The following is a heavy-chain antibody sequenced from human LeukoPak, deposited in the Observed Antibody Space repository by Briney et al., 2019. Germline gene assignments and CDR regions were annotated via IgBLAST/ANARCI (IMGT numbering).Heavy chain of an antibody. CDR1: GYSISSGYY. D-gene: IGHD4-17*01. V-gene: IGHV4-38-2*02. Sequence: SETLSLTCTVSGYSISSGYYWGWIRQPPGKGLEWIGSIYYSGSTFYNSSLKSRVTISLDTSKNQISLKLSSVTAADTAVYYCVRGTETTRRWFDPWGQGTLVTVSS. J-gene: IGHJ5*02. CDR2: IYYSGST. CDR3: VRGTETTRRWFDP.